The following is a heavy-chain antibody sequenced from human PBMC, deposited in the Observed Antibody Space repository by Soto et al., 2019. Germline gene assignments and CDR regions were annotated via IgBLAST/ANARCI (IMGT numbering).Heavy chain of an antibody. Sequence: SVKVSCKASGGTFSSYAISWVRQAPGQGLEWMGGIIPIFGTANYAQKFQGRVTITADESTSTAYMELSSLRSEDTAVYYCARGGEGCSSTSCFPVNNWFDPWGQGTLVTVSS. CDR2: IIPIFGTA. J-gene: IGHJ5*02. CDR3: ARGGEGCSSTSCFPVNNWFDP. V-gene: IGHV1-69*13. D-gene: IGHD2-2*01. CDR1: GGTFSSYA.